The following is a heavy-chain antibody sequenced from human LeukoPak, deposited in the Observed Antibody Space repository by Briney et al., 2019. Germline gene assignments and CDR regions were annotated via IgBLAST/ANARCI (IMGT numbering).Heavy chain of an antibody. V-gene: IGHV3-49*03. D-gene: IGHD3-3*01. J-gene: IGHJ6*04. Sequence: GGSLRLSCTASGFTFGDYAMSWFRQAPGKGLEWVGFIRSKAYGGTTEYAASVKGRFTISRDDSKGIAYLQMNSLKTEDTAVYYCTRDGYYDFWSGYVPMDVWGKGTTVTVSS. CDR1: GFTFGDYA. CDR2: IRSKAYGGTT. CDR3: TRDGYYDFWSGYVPMDV.